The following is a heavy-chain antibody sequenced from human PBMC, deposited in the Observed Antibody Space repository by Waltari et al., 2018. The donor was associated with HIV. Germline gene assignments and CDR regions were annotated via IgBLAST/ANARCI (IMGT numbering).Heavy chain of an antibody. CDR2: IYYSGST. Sequence: QVQLQESGPGLVKPSETLSLTCTVSGGSISSYYWSWIRQPPGKGLEWIGYIYYSGSTNYNPSLKSLVTISVDTSKNQFSLKLSSVTAADTAVYYCARGPRGDYSNYAVDYWGQGTLVTVSS. CDR1: GGSISSYY. V-gene: IGHV4-59*01. J-gene: IGHJ4*02. CDR3: ARGPRGDYSNYAVDY. D-gene: IGHD4-4*01.